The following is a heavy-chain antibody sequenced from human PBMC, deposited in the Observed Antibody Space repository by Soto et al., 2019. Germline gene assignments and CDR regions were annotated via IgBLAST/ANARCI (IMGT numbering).Heavy chain of an antibody. V-gene: IGHV4-34*01. Sequence: SETLSLTCAVYGGSFSGYYWSWIRQPPGKGREWIGEINHSGSTNYNPSLKSRVTISVDTSKNQFSLKLSSVTAADTAVYYCARGSDSSSSVDYWGQGTLVTVSS. CDR1: GGSFSGYY. CDR2: INHSGST. J-gene: IGHJ4*02. D-gene: IGHD6-6*01. CDR3: ARGSDSSSSVDY.